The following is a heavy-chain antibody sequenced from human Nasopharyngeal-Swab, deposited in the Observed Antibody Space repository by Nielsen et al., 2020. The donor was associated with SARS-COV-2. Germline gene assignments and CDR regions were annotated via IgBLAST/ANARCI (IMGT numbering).Heavy chain of an antibody. CDR1: VFTFSSYS. CDR3: ASWGIAARPDP. D-gene: IGHD6-6*01. Sequence: GESLKTSCAASVFTFSSYSMNWVRQAPGKGLEWVSSISSSSSYIYYADSVKGRFTISRDNAKNSLYLQMNSLRAEDTAVYYCASWGIAARPDPWGQGTLVTVSS. J-gene: IGHJ5*02. CDR2: ISSSSSYI. V-gene: IGHV3-21*01.